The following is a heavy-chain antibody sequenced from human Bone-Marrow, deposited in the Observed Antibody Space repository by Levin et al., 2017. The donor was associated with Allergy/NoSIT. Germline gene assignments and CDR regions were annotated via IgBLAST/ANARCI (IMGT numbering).Heavy chain of an antibody. Sequence: SETLSLTCTVSGTSVRSGNYYWNWIRQPPGKGLEWIGYVFSSGSTNYNASLTSRVTISVDTAKNQFSLKLSSVTAADTAVYYCARERTVPQTTRYYYYYGMDVWGQGTTVTVSS. J-gene: IGHJ6*02. CDR3: ARERTVPQTTRYYYYYGMDV. D-gene: IGHD1-1*01. CDR2: VFSSGST. V-gene: IGHV4-61*01. CDR1: GTSVRSGNYY.